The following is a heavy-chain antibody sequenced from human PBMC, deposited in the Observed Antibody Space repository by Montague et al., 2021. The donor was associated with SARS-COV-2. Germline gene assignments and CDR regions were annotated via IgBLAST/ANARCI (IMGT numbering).Heavy chain of an antibody. V-gene: IGHV4-34*01. CDR1: GAGRDNN. CDR2: KKNSGST. CDR3: ARARQDVVVPALGIGAYYYYYYMDV. D-gene: IGHD2-2*01. J-gene: IGHJ6*03. Sequence: GAGRDNNWLKLRQPSRKGLELFVEKKNSGSTDYNPSLKSRVTISVDTSKNQFSLKLSSVTAADTAVYYCARARQDVVVPALGIGAYYYYYYMDVGGKGTTVTVS.